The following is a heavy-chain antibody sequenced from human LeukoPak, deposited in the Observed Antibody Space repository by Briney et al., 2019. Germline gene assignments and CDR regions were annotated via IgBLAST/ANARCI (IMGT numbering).Heavy chain of an antibody. CDR3: ARGRRGEGRWLQDNGLDV. Sequence: GGSLRLSCVASGFTFSSYAMHWVRQAPGRGLEWVAITSYDGGNRFYADSVEGRFTISRDNSKSTLYLQMNSLRPEDTAVYYCARGRRGEGRWLQDNGLDVWGQGTVVTVSS. V-gene: IGHV3-30-3*01. J-gene: IGHJ3*01. CDR2: TSYDGGNR. CDR1: GFTFSSYA. D-gene: IGHD5-24*01.